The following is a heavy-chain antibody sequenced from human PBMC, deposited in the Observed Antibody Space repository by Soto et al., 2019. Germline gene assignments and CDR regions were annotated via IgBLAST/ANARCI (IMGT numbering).Heavy chain of an antibody. CDR3: AREDSSPTFDY. Sequence: ASVKVSCKASGYTFTSYGISWVRQAPGQGLEWMGWISAYNGNTNYAQKLQGRVTITRDTSASTAYMELSSLRSEDTAVYYCAREDSSPTFDYWGQGTLVTVSS. V-gene: IGHV1-18*01. CDR1: GYTFTSYG. CDR2: ISAYNGNT. D-gene: IGHD6-13*01. J-gene: IGHJ4*02.